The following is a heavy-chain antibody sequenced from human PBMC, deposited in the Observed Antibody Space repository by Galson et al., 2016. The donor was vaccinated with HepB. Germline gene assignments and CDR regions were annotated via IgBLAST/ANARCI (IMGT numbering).Heavy chain of an antibody. CDR2: IFHSGNT. J-gene: IGHJ6*02. CDR1: SDPITDSQ. D-gene: IGHD2-2*01. Sequence: SETLSLTCSVSSDPITDSQWIWVRQPPGKGLQWIGEIFHSGNTNYNPSPKSRVSISVDKSKNQFSLKLSSVTAADTAVYYCARGDFVVVPATTYFYYGMDVWGQGTTVIVSS. CDR3: ARGDFVVVPATTYFYYGMDV. V-gene: IGHV4-59*12.